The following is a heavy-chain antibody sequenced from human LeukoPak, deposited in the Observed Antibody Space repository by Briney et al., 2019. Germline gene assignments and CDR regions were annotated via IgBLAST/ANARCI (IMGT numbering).Heavy chain of an antibody. CDR1: GYTFTSYY. CDR3: ARSRYCSSTSCYPPYNWFDP. J-gene: IGHJ5*02. CDR2: INPSGGST. V-gene: IGHV1-46*01. D-gene: IGHD2-2*01. Sequence: GASVKVSCKASGYTFTSYYMHWVRQAPGQGLEWMGIINPSGGSTSYTQKFQGRVTMTRDTSASTVYMELSSLRSEDTAVYYCARSRYCSSTSCYPPYNWFDPWGQGTLVTVSS.